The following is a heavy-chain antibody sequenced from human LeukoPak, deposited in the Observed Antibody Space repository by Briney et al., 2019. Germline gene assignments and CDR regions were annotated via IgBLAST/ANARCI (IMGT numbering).Heavy chain of an antibody. D-gene: IGHD5-18*01. J-gene: IGHJ4*02. CDR1: GGSFSGCY. CDR3: ARVRGYSYGYLDY. V-gene: IGHV4-34*01. CDR2: INHSGST. Sequence: SETLSLTCAVYGGSFSGCYWSWIRQPPGKGLEWIGEINHSGSTNYNPSLKSRVTISVDTSKNQFSLKLSSVTAADTAVYYCARVRGYSYGYLDYWGQGTLVTVSS.